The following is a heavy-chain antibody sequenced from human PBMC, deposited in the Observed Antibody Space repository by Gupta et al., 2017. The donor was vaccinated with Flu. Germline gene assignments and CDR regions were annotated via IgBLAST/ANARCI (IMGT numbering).Heavy chain of an antibody. J-gene: IGHJ4*02. CDR2: IYNSGST. CDR1: GDSISYYY. Sequence: QVQLQESVPGLVKPSETLSLTCTVSGDSISYYYWTWIRQPPGKGLEWIGYIYNSGSTNYNPSLKNRVTVSVDTSKNQFSLKSSSVTAADTAVYYCARAETWLYYFDYWGQGTLVTVSS. CDR3: ARAETWLYYFDY. V-gene: IGHV4-59*13. D-gene: IGHD5-24*01.